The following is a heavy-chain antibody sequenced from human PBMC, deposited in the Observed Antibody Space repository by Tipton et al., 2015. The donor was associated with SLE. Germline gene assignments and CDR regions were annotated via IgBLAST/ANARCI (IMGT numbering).Heavy chain of an antibody. CDR2: IHYNGNT. J-gene: IGHJ6*02. CDR3: ARVGPGITGRGDV. D-gene: IGHD1-20*01. CDR1: GGSISSHY. Sequence: TLSLTCTVSGGSISSHYWSWIRQPPGKGLEWIAYIHYNGNTYYNPSLKSRVTISVDTSKNQFSLKLRFVTAADTAVYYCARVGPGITGRGDVWGQGTTVTVSS. V-gene: IGHV4-59*11.